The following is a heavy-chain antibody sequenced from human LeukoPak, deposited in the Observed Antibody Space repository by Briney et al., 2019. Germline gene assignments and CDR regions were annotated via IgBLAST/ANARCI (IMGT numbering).Heavy chain of an antibody. CDR1: GDSVSSNSAA. Sequence: SRTLSLTCAISGDSVSSNSAAWNWIRQSPSRGLEWLGRTYYRSKWYNDYAVSVKSRITINPDTSKNQFSLQLNSVTPEDTAVYYFARDQYYDFWSGYPSFDYWGQGTLVTVSS. J-gene: IGHJ4*02. D-gene: IGHD3-3*01. CDR2: TYYRSKWYN. V-gene: IGHV6-1*01. CDR3: ARDQYYDFWSGYPSFDY.